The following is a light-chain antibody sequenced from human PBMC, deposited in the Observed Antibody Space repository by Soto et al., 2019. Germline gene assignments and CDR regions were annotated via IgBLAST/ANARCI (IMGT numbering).Light chain of an antibody. V-gene: IGKV3-11*01. CDR2: EAS. Sequence: EIVLTQSPATLAFSPGERATLSCRASQSVSSYLAWYQQKPGQAPRLLIYEASNRATGIPARFSGSGSGTDFTLTISSLEPDDFAVYYCRQRSDWPSTFGGGTKVQIK. CDR3: RQRSDWPST. CDR1: QSVSSY. J-gene: IGKJ4*01.